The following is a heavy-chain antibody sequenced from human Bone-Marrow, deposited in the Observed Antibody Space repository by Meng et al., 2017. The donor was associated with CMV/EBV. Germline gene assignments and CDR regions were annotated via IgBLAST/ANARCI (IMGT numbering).Heavy chain of an antibody. J-gene: IGHJ6*02. CDR3: AREGSWNQGGYYYYGMDV. Sequence: SETLSLTCTVSGGSISSSSYYWGWIRQPPGKGLEWIGTIYSSGSTYYSPCLKSRVTISVDTSKTQFSLKLSSVTAAVPAVSYCAREGSWNQGGYYYYGMDVWGHGTTVTVSS. V-gene: IGHV4-39*07. CDR2: IYSSGST. CDR1: GGSISSSSYY. D-gene: IGHD1-1*01.